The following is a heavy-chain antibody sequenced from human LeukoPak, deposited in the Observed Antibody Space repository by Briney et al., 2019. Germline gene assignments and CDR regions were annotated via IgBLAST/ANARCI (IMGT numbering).Heavy chain of an antibody. J-gene: IGHJ5*02. Sequence: ASVKVSCKTSGYFFTAFYIHWVRQAPGQGLEWMGWINPKSGGTYCAQKFQGRVTMTRDTSTSTAYMELSRLRFDDTAIYYCATKKTPLYCGGDCYSGLGWFDPWGQGTLVTVSA. CDR2: INPKSGGT. CDR1: GYFFTAFY. D-gene: IGHD2-21*02. CDR3: ATKKTPLYCGGDCYSGLGWFDP. V-gene: IGHV1-2*02.